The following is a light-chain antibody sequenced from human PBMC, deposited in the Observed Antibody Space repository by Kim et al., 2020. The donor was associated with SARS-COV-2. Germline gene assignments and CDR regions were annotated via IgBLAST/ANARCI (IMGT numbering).Light chain of an antibody. CDR1: QSIEGW. CDR2: KAS. Sequence: LSASVGDSVTITCRASQSIEGWVAWYQQKPGRAPKLLIYKASILEPGVPSKFSGSGSGTEFTLTIGGLQPGDSATYYCQQYYTWTFGQGTKVDIK. CDR3: QQYYTWT. J-gene: IGKJ1*01. V-gene: IGKV1-5*03.